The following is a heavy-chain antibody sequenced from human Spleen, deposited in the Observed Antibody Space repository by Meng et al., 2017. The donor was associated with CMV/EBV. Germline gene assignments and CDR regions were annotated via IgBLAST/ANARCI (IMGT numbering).Heavy chain of an antibody. CDR1: GYTFSDYY. D-gene: IGHD6-19*01. J-gene: IGHJ4*02. Sequence: KASGYTFSDYYIDWVRQAPGQGLEWMGRIKPNTGGTKYAQKFQGRVTITADKSTSTAYMELSSLRSEDTAVYYCARDSIAVAGTDYWGQGTLVTVSS. CDR3: ARDSIAVAGTDY. CDR2: IKPNTGGT. V-gene: IGHV1-2*06.